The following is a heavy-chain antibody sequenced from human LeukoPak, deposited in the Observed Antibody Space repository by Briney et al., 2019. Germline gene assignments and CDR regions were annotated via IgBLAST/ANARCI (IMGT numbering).Heavy chain of an antibody. CDR3: ARHIGCSSTSCYIWFDP. D-gene: IGHD2-2*02. V-gene: IGHV4-39*01. Sequence: SETLSLTCTVSGGSISSSSYYWGWIRRPPGKGLEWIGSIYYSGSTYYNPSLKSRVTISVDTSKNQFSLKLSSVTAADTAVYYCARHIGCSSTSCYIWFDPWGQGTLVTVSS. CDR2: IYYSGST. J-gene: IGHJ5*02. CDR1: GGSISSSSYY.